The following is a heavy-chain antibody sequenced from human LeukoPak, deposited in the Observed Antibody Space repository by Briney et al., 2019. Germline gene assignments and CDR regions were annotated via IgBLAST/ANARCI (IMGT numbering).Heavy chain of an antibody. Sequence: ASVKVSCKASGYTFTSYGIIWVRQAPGQRLEWMGWISASRGSTNYAQKFQGRVTMTTETSTTTAYMELRSLESDDTAVYYCAIRVVTVRYYYYGMDVWGQGTTVTVSS. V-gene: IGHV1-18*01. CDR2: ISASRGST. J-gene: IGHJ6*02. D-gene: IGHD2-21*02. CDR1: GYTFTSYG. CDR3: AIRVVTVRYYYYGMDV.